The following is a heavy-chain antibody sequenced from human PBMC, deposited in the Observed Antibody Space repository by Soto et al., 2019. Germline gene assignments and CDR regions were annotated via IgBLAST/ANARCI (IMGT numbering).Heavy chain of an antibody. Sequence: PGESLKISCKAPGYSVTSYWIGWVRQMSGKGLEWMAIVNPADSDTRYSPSFQGQVTFSVDKSINTAYLQWNSLKASDTAMYYCARVSLYCTNGVCHFGYWGQGTLVTVSS. J-gene: IGHJ4*02. CDR3: ARVSLYCTNGVCHFGY. CDR2: VNPADSDT. D-gene: IGHD2-8*01. CDR1: GYSVTSYW. V-gene: IGHV5-51*01.